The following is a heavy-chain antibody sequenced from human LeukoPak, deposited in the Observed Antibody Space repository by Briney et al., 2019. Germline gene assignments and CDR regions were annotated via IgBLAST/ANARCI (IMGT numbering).Heavy chain of an antibody. D-gene: IGHD6-19*01. Sequence: GASVQVSCKASGYTFTSYAINWVRQATGQGLEWMGWMNPNRGNTGYAQKFQGRVTMTRNTSISTAYMELSSLRSEDTAVYYCAVAQQWLANYYYYGMDVWGQGTTVTVSS. V-gene: IGHV1-8*01. J-gene: IGHJ6*02. CDR2: MNPNRGNT. CDR3: AVAQQWLANYYYYGMDV. CDR1: GYTFTSYA.